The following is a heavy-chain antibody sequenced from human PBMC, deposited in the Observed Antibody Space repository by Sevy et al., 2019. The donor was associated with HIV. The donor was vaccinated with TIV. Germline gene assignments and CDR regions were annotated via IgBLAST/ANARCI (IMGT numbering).Heavy chain of an antibody. CDR1: GYTFKNYN. D-gene: IGHD3-16*01. J-gene: IGHJ6*02. CDR2: INAGNGKT. Sequence: ASVKVSCKASGYTFKNYNMHWVRQAPGQRLEWMGWINAGNGKTKYCQSFQGRVTITRDTSATTAYMELSGLISEDMAVYYCARERETGEDYYAMDVRGQGTTVTVSS. V-gene: IGHV1-3*01. CDR3: ARERETGEDYYAMDV.